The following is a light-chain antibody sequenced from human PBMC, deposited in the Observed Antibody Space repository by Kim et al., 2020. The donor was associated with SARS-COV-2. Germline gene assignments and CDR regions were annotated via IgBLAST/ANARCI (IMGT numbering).Light chain of an antibody. J-gene: IGLJ2*01. CDR1: SSNIGAVYD. CDR2: GNS. Sequence: TSGIGSSSNIGAVYDVHWYQQLPGTAPNLLIYGNSNRPSGVPDRFSGSKSGTSASLAITGLQAEDEADYYCQSYDSSLSGVVFGGGTQLTVL. CDR3: QSYDSSLSGVV. V-gene: IGLV1-40*01.